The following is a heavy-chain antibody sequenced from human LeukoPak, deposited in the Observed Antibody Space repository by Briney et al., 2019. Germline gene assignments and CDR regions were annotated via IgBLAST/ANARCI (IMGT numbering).Heavy chain of an antibody. Sequence: GGSLRLSCAASGFTFTTYSMTWVRQAPGKGLHWVSIISSGSSAIFSADALKGRFTISRDDAKNLLYLDMNSLRAEDTAVYYCARGHTAVTRHFDFWGQGTLVTVSS. D-gene: IGHD4-17*01. CDR2: ISSGSSAI. J-gene: IGHJ4*02. CDR3: ARGHTAVTRHFDF. V-gene: IGHV3-21*01. CDR1: GFTFTTYS.